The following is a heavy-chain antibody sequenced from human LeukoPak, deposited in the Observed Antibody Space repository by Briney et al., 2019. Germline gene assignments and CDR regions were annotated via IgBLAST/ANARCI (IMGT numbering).Heavy chain of an antibody. CDR1: GVSISTCCYY. D-gene: IGHD5-18*01. J-gene: IGHJ4*02. CDR2: KYYSRST. Sequence: SETLSLTCAVSGVSISTCCYYWTWIRPPPGQGLEWIGYKYYSRSTRYNSSLRSRLTISLDTSKNQFSLRLTSVTAADTAVYYCARGRSYGFDFDSWGPGTLVIVSS. V-gene: IGHV4-61*01. CDR3: ARGRSYGFDFDS.